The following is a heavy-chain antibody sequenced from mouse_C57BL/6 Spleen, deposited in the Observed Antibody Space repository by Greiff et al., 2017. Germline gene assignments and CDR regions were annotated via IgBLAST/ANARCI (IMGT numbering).Heavy chain of an antibody. V-gene: IGHV2-6-1*01. CDR1: GSPLTSYA. D-gene: IGHD1-1*01. Sequence: VKVVESGPGLVAPSQSLSITCTASGSPLTSYAVHWVRQLPGKGLEWLVVICSDGGTTYNSALKSRLSISKVNPKCQVLYKMNNLQTDDTAMYYCARQMGGSNYWYFDVWGTGTTVRVS. J-gene: IGHJ1*03. CDR2: ICSDGGT. CDR3: ARQMGGSNYWYFDV.